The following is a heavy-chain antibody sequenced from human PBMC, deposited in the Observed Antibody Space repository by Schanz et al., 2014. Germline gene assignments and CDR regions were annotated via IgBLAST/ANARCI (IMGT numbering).Heavy chain of an antibody. CDR3: AKGRFGELSAFDI. CDR1: GFTFSSYA. CDR2: ISGSGGGST. D-gene: IGHD3-10*01. Sequence: EVQLLESGGGLVQPGGSLRLSCAASGFTFSSYAMSWVRQAPGKGLEWVSAISGSGGGSTYYADSVKGRFTISRDNSKNTLYLQMNSLRAEDTAVYYCAKGRFGELSAFDIWGQGTMVTVSS. J-gene: IGHJ3*02. V-gene: IGHV3-23*01.